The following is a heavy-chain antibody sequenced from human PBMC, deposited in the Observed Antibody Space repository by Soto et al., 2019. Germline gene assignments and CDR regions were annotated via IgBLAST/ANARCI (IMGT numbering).Heavy chain of an antibody. Sequence: ASVKVSCKASGYTFTSYGISWVRQAPGQGLEWMGWISAYNGNTNYAQKLQGRVTMTTDTSTSTAYMELRSLRSDDTAVYYCARTFGMGCDFWSGSLYYFDYWGQGTLVTVSS. V-gene: IGHV1-18*01. J-gene: IGHJ4*02. CDR1: GYTFTSYG. CDR2: ISAYNGNT. D-gene: IGHD3-3*01. CDR3: ARTFGMGCDFWSGSLYYFDY.